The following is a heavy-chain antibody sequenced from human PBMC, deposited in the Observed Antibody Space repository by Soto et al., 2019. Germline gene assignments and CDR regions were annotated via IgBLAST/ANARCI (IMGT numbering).Heavy chain of an antibody. CDR1: GFTFSSYG. J-gene: IGHJ6*03. CDR3: ARDPSPYYYYYYMDV. V-gene: IGHV3-33*01. Sequence: PGGSLRLSCAASGFTFSSYGMHWVRQAPGKGLEWVALIWYDGSNKYYADSVKGRFTISRDNSKNTLYLQMNSLRAEDTAVYYCARDPSPYYYYYYMDVWGKGTPVTVSS. CDR2: IWYDGSNK.